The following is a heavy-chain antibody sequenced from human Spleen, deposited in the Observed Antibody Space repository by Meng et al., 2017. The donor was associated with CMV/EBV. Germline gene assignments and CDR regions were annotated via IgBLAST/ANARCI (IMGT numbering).Heavy chain of an antibody. CDR2: ISWNGGRT. CDR1: GFTFSSYS. J-gene: IGHJ5*02. Sequence: GESLKISCAASGFTFSSYSMNWVRQAPGKGLEWVAGISWNGGRTDYADSVKGRFTIYRDNAKNSLFLQMNSLRGEDTALYYCAKDNSGISSFYPVSPNWFDPRGQGTLVTVSS. D-gene: IGHD1-26*01. V-gene: IGHV3-20*04. CDR3: AKDNSGISSFYPVSPNWFDP.